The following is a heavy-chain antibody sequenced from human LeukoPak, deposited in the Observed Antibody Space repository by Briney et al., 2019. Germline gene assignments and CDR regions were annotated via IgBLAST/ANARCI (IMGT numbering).Heavy chain of an antibody. Sequence: GGSLRLSCAASGFTFDDYAMHWVRQAPGKGLEWVSGISWNSGSIGYADSVKGRFTISRDNAKNSLYLQMNSLRAEDTALYYCAKDYYGSGSPAFFDIWGQGTMVTVSS. CDR2: ISWNSGSI. J-gene: IGHJ3*02. CDR3: AKDYYGSGSPAFFDI. D-gene: IGHD3-10*01. CDR1: GFTFDDYA. V-gene: IGHV3-9*01.